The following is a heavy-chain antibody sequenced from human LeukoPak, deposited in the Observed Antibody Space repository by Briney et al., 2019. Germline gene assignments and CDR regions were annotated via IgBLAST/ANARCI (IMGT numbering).Heavy chain of an antibody. CDR3: ARRDWVSGAVRAFDI. Sequence: PGGSLRLSCVDSGFRFSDYYMSWIRQAPGKGLEWVSYISNDSVDKYYVDSVRGRFTISRDNAKKSMYLQMSGLRVEDTAVYYCARRDWVSGAVRAFDIWGQGTMVTVSS. V-gene: IGHV3-11*04. CDR2: ISNDSVDK. J-gene: IGHJ3*02. CDR1: GFRFSDYY. D-gene: IGHD3-3*01.